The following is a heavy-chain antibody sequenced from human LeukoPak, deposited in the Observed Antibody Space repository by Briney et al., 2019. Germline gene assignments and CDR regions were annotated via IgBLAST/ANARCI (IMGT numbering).Heavy chain of an antibody. J-gene: IGHJ3*02. V-gene: IGHV3-23*01. Sequence: GGSLRLSCAASGFTFSSFAKSWVRQAPGKGLEWVSGISASGGSTYYADSVKGRFTISRDNSKNTLYLQRNSLRAEDTAVYYCAKGFYDNSASGVFDIWGQGTMVTVSS. D-gene: IGHD3-22*01. CDR3: AKGFYDNSASGVFDI. CDR1: GFTFSSFA. CDR2: ISASGGST.